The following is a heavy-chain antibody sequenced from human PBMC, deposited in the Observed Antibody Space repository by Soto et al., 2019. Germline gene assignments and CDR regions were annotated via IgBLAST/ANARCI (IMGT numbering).Heavy chain of an antibody. CDR3: AKATESYGSGSYYDPPDYYYGMDV. CDR1: GYVFTTYS. Sequence: PGASLKISCQGSGYVFTTYSIGWVRQMPGKGLECVGIIYPGHSDVRYSPAFQGQVTISADTSISTAYLQWSSLKASDTPMYYCAKATESYGSGSYYDPPDYYYGMDVWGQGTRVTVSS. D-gene: IGHD3-10*01. V-gene: IGHV5-51*01. J-gene: IGHJ6*02. CDR2: IYPGHSDV.